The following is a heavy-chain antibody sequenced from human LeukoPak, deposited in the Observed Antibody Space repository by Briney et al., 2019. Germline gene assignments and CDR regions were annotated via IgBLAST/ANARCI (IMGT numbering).Heavy chain of an antibody. CDR1: GITFSTYW. Sequence: QPGGSLRLSCAASGITFSTYWMHWVRQAPGEGLVWVSRINSDGSITSYADSVKGRFTISRDNAKNTLYLQMNSLRAEDRAVYYCSTGYCSGTSCYAFDYWGQGTLVTVSS. CDR3: STGYCSGTSCYAFDY. V-gene: IGHV3-74*01. J-gene: IGHJ4*02. CDR2: INSDGSIT. D-gene: IGHD2-2*01.